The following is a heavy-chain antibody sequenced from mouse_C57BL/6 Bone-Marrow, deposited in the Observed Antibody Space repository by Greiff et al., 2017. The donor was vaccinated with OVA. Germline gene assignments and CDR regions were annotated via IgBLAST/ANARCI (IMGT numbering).Heavy chain of an antibody. V-gene: IGHV1-76*01. CDR1: GYTFTDYY. CDR3: ARWDGSSPYYAMDY. J-gene: IGHJ4*01. CDR2: IYPGSGNT. Sequence: QVHVKQSGAELVRPGASVKLSCKASGYTFTDYYINWVKQRPGQGLEWIARIYPGSGNTYYNEKFKGKATLTAEKSSSTAYMQLSSLTSEDSAVYFCARWDGSSPYYAMDYWGQGTSVTVSS. D-gene: IGHD1-1*01.